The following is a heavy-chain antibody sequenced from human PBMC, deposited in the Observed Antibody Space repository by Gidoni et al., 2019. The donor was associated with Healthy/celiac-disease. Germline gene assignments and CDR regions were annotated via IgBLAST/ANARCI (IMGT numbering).Heavy chain of an antibody. V-gene: IGHV3-21*01. CDR1: GFPFSSYS. CDR2: ISSSSSYI. Sequence: EVQLVESGGGLVKPGGSLRLSCAASGFPFSSYSMNWVRQAPGKGLEWVSSISSSSSYIYYADSVKGRFTISRDNAKNSLYLQMNSLRAEDTAVYYCAREAAAAPGWFDPWGQGTLVTVSS. D-gene: IGHD6-13*01. J-gene: IGHJ5*02. CDR3: AREAAAAPGWFDP.